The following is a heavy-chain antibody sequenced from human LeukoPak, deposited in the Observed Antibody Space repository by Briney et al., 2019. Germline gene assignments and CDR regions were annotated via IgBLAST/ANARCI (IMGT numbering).Heavy chain of an antibody. V-gene: IGHV4-59*01. Sequence: PSETLSLTCIVSGDSISSSYWNWIRQPPGKGLEWIGYIYYGGSTNYNPSLKSRVSMSLDTSKNQFSLKLSSVTAADTAVYYCARGPCGRFDYWGQGMLVTVSS. CDR3: ARGPCGRFDY. CDR1: GDSISSSY. CDR2: IYYGGST. D-gene: IGHD2-21*01. J-gene: IGHJ4*02.